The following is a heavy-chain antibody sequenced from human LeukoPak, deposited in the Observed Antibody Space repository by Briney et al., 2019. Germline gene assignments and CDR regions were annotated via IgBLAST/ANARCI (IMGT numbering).Heavy chain of an antibody. Sequence: GGSLRLSCAASGFTFSSYSMNWVRQAPGKGLEWVSSISSSSSYIYYVDSVKGRFTISRDNAKNSLYLQMNSLRAEDTAVYYCARDHREVAGLFDYWGQGTLVTVSS. CDR3: ARDHREVAGLFDY. V-gene: IGHV3-21*01. D-gene: IGHD6-19*01. J-gene: IGHJ4*02. CDR2: ISSSSSYI. CDR1: GFTFSSYS.